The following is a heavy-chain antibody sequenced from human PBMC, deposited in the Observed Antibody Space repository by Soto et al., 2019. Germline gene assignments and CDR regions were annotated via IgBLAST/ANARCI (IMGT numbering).Heavy chain of an antibody. J-gene: IGHJ4*02. CDR1: GYTFTSYD. D-gene: IGHD3-3*01. CDR3: ARGGSGYYGTPFDY. CDR2: MNPNSGNT. Sequence: GASVKVSCKASGYTFTSYDINWVRQATGQGLEWMGWMNPNSGNTGYAQKFQGRVTMTRSTSISTAYMELSSLRSEDTAVYYCARGGSGYYGTPFDYWGQGTLVTVSS. V-gene: IGHV1-8*01.